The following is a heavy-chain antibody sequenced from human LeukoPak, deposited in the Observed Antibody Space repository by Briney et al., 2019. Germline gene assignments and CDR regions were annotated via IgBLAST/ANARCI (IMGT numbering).Heavy chain of an antibody. CDR2: MNPNSGNT. J-gene: IGHJ5*02. Sequence: ASVKVSCKASGYTFTSYDINWVRQATGQGLEWMGWMNPNSGNTGYAQKFQGRVTMTRNTSISTAYMELSSLRSEDTAVYYCARGHSPRIAGRWWFDPWGQGTLVTVSS. V-gene: IGHV1-8*01. CDR3: ARGHSPRIAGRWWFDP. CDR1: GYTFTSYD. D-gene: IGHD6-6*01.